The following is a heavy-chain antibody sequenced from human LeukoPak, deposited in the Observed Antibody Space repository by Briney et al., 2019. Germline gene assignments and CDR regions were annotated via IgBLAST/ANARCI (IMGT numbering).Heavy chain of an antibody. J-gene: IGHJ4*02. CDR1: GFTFSSYE. CDR3: ARITSVTTTFDY. CDR2: ISSSGSTI. V-gene: IGHV3-48*03. D-gene: IGHD4-17*01. Sequence: PGGSLRLSCAASGFTFSSYEMNWVRQASGKGLEWVSYISSSGSTIYYADSVKGRFTISRDNAKNSLYLQMNSLRAEDTAVYYCARITSVTTTFDYWGQGTLVTVSS.